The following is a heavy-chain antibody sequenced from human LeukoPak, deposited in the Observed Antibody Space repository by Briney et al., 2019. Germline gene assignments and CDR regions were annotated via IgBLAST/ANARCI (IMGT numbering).Heavy chain of an antibody. J-gene: IGHJ4*02. CDR3: ARLNYGVLDY. V-gene: IGHV4-39*01. Sequence: SETLSLTCTVSGGSISSSSYYWGWIRQPPGKGLEWIGSIYYSGSTYYNPSLKSRVTISVDTSKNQFSLKLSSVTAADTAVYYCARLNYGVLDYWGQGTLVTVSS. CDR2: IYYSGST. D-gene: IGHD4-11*01. CDR1: GGSISSSSYY.